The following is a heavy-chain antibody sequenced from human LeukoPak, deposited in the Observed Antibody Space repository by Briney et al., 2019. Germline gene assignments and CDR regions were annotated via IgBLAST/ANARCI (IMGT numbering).Heavy chain of an antibody. Sequence: GGYLRLSCAASGFTFSSYAMKWVRQAPGKGLEWVSTISGSGGSTYYADSVKGRFTISRDNSKNTIYLQMNSLGAEDTAVYYCAKARYCSGGSCYSDYWGQGTLVTVSS. D-gene: IGHD2-15*01. CDR2: ISGSGGST. J-gene: IGHJ4*02. CDR3: AKARYCSGGSCYSDY. V-gene: IGHV3-23*01. CDR1: GFTFSSYA.